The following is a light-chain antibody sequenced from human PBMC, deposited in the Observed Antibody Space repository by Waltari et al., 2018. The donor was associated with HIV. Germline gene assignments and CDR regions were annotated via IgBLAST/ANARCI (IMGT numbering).Light chain of an antibody. Sequence: ETVMTQSPGTLSVSPGGRATLSYRASQNVFSDLAWYHQKPGQAPRLLIFGASKRASGVPARFSGSGSGTEFTLTITSLQSEDYGLYHCQQYKTWPLTFGQGTRVEIK. J-gene: IGKJ1*01. V-gene: IGKV3-15*01. CDR1: QNVFSD. CDR2: GAS. CDR3: QQYKTWPLT.